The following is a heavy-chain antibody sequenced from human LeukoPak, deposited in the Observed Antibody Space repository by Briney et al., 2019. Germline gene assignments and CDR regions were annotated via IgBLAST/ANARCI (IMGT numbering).Heavy chain of an antibody. CDR3: ARGLGYCSSTSCPTGNYYYYYGMDV. V-gene: IGHV4-31*03. CDR2: IYYSGST. D-gene: IGHD2-2*01. CDR1: GGSISSGGYY. J-gene: IGHJ6*02. Sequence: PSETLSLTCTVSGGSISSGGYYWSWIRQHPGKGLEWIGYIYYSGSTYYNPSLKSRVTISVDTSKNQFSLKLSSVTAADTAVYYCARGLGYCSSTSCPTGNYYYYYGMDVWGQGTTVTVSS.